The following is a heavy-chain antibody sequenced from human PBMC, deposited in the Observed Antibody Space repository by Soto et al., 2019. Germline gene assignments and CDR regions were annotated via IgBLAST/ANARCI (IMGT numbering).Heavy chain of an antibody. J-gene: IGHJ4*02. V-gene: IGHV3-23*01. CDR1: GFTFKIYA. D-gene: IGHD3-9*01. Sequence: LRLSCAASGFTFKIYAMIWVRQAPGKGLQWVSAIDDSGVNTFYADSVKGRFTVSRDNSRNTLNLQMNSLRAEDTAVYYCAELLNSATWYWGQGTLVTVSS. CDR2: IDDSGVNT. CDR3: AELLNSATWY.